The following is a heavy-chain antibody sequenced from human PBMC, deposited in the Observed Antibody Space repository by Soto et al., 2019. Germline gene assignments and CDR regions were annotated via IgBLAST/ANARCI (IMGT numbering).Heavy chain of an antibody. CDR3: ASGGPDGFWSGGSCYFDY. V-gene: IGHV3-9*01. J-gene: IGHJ4*02. CDR1: GFTFDDYA. CDR2: ISWNSNII. Sequence: EVQLVESGGGLVQPGRSLRLSCAASGFTFDDYAMHWVRRVPGKGLEWVSSISWNSNIIGYADSVKGRFTISRDNADNSLYLQLNSLRPEDTALYYCASGGPDGFWSGGSCYFDYWGQGTLVTVSS. D-gene: IGHD3-3*01.